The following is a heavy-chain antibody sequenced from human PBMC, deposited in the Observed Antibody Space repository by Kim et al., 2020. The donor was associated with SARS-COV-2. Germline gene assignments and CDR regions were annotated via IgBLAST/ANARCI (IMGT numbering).Heavy chain of an antibody. V-gene: IGHV3-72*01. D-gene: IGHD3-10*01. CDR2: TRNKANSYTT. CDR1: GFTFSDHY. J-gene: IGHJ6*02. Sequence: GGSLRLSCAASGFTFSDHYMDWVRQAPGKGLEWVGRTRNKANSYTTEYAASVKGRFTISRDDSKNSLYLQMNSLKTEDKAVYYCAAIWFGGYYYYGMDVWVQGTMATVS. CDR3: AAIWFGGYYYYGMDV.